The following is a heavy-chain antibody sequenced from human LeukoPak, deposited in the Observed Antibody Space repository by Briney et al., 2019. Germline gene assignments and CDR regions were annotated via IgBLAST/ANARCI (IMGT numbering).Heavy chain of an antibody. CDR3: ASYGSGSYAFDY. Sequence: YPSQTLSLTCTVSGGSISSYYWSWIRQPPGKGLEWIGEINHSGSTNYNPSLKSRVTISVDTSKNQFSLKLSSVTAADTAVYYCASYGSGSYAFDYWGQGTLVTVSS. D-gene: IGHD3-10*01. CDR2: INHSGST. V-gene: IGHV4-34*01. CDR1: GGSISSYY. J-gene: IGHJ4*02.